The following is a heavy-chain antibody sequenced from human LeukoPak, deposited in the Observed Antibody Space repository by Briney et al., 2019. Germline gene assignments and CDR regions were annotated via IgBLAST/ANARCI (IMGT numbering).Heavy chain of an antibody. Sequence: ASVKVSCKASGYTFTAYYIHWVRQAPGQGLEWMGWINPNSGGTNYAQKFQGRVTLSRDTSIGTAYMELNRLTSDDTAVYYCARGLGYSYGYESDYWGQGTLVTVSS. V-gene: IGHV1-2*02. CDR2: INPNSGGT. J-gene: IGHJ4*02. CDR3: ARGLGYSYGYESDY. D-gene: IGHD5-18*01. CDR1: GYTFTAYY.